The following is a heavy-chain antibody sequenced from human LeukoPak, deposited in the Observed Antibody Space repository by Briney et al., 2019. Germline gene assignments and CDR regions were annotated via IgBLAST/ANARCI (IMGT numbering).Heavy chain of an antibody. CDR3: ARGFGTPYQINDY. CDR1: GYTFTTYG. CDR2: ISGYNGHT. V-gene: IGHV1-18*01. J-gene: IGHJ4*02. D-gene: IGHD2/OR15-2a*01. Sequence: GASVKVSCKTSGYTFTTYGITWVRQAPGQGPEWMGWISGYNGHTNYVQKVQARVTMTTETSTSTAYMELRSLRSDDTAIYYCARGFGTPYQINDYWGQGTLVTVS.